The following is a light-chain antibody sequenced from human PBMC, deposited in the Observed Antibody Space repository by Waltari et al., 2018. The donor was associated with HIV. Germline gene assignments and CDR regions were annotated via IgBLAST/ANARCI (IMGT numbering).Light chain of an antibody. CDR1: SSNIGAGDD. CDR2: GNS. J-gene: IGLJ2*01. Sequence: QPVLTQPPSVSGAPGQRVTIPCTGSSSNIGAGDDAHGYQQLPGTAPKLLIYGNSNRPSGVPDRFSGSNSGTSASLAITVLQAEDEADYYCQSYDSSLSGSMVFGGGTKLTVL. CDR3: QSYDSSLSGSMV. V-gene: IGLV1-40*01.